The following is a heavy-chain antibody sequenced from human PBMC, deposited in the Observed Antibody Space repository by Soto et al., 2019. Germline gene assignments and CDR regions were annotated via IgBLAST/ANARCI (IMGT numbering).Heavy chain of an antibody. J-gene: IGHJ6*02. V-gene: IGHV3-33*01. CDR1: GFTFSSYG. D-gene: IGHD5-18*01. Sequence: GGSLRLSCAASGFTFSSYGMHWVRQAPGKGLEWVAVIWYDGSNKYYADSVKGRFTISRDNSKNTLYLQMNSLRAEDTAVYYCARDRAIKGYSYGYGANDHYYYYGMDVWGQGTTVTVSS. CDR3: ARDRAIKGYSYGYGANDHYYYYGMDV. CDR2: IWYDGSNK.